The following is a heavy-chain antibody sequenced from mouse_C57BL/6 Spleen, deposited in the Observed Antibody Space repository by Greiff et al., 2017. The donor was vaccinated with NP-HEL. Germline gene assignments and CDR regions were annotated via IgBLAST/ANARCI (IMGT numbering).Heavy chain of an antibody. V-gene: IGHV1-52*01. D-gene: IGHD3-3*01. CDR2: IDPSDSET. CDR1: GYTFTSYW. J-gene: IGHJ4*01. CDR3: ERSPGTMAMDY. Sequence: QVQLKQPRAELVRPGSSFKLSYKASGYTFTSYWMHWVKQRPIQGLEWIGNIDPSDSETHYNQKFKDKATLTVDKSSSTAYMQLSSLTSEDSAVYYCERSPGTMAMDYWGQGTSVTVSS.